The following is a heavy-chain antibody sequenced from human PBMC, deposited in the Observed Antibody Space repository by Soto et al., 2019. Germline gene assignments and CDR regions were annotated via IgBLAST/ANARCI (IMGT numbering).Heavy chain of an antibody. Sequence: QLQLQESGSGLVKPSQTLSLTCAVSGGSISSGGYSWSWIRQPPGKGLEWIGYIYHSGSTYYNPSLKSRVPLSVDRSKNQFSLKLSSVTAADTAVYYCARATYCGGDCYYWYFDLWGRGTLVTVSS. V-gene: IGHV4-30-2*01. CDR2: IYHSGST. J-gene: IGHJ2*01. CDR3: ARATYCGGDCYYWYFDL. CDR1: GGSISSGGYS. D-gene: IGHD2-21*02.